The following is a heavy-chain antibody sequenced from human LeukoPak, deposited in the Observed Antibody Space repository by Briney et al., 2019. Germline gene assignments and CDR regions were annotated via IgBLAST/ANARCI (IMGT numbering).Heavy chain of an antibody. J-gene: IGHJ6*02. Sequence: GGSLRLSCAASGFTFSNAWMSWVRQAPGKGLEWVSVIYSGGSTYYADSVKGRFTISRDNSKNTLYLQMNSLRAEDTAVYYCARSRITMISPYYYNGMDVWGQGTTVTVSS. CDR3: ARSRITMISPYYYNGMDV. D-gene: IGHD3-22*01. CDR2: IYSGGST. V-gene: IGHV3-53*01. CDR1: GFTFSNAW.